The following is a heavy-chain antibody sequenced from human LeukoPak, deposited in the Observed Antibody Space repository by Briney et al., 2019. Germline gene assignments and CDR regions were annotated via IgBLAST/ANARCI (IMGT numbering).Heavy chain of an antibody. J-gene: IGHJ3*02. CDR3: AKEPLAAAAPSAFDI. CDR1: EFIFRNYW. Sequence: GGSLRLSCAASEFIFRNYWMHSVCQAPRKGQEWVATIKQDGSTKYYVDSVKGRFTISRDNAKNSLFLQMDSLRAEDTAVYYCAKEPLAAAAPSAFDIWGQGTMVTVSS. D-gene: IGHD6-13*01. CDR2: IKQDGSTK. V-gene: IGHV3-7*01.